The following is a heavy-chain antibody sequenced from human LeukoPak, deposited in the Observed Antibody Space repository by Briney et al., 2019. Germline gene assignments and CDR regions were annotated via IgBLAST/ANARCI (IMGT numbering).Heavy chain of an antibody. V-gene: IGHV4-39*07. CDR2: FYYSGTT. J-gene: IGHJ4*02. D-gene: IGHD6-19*01. Sequence: SETLSLTCTVSGGSINSSSYYWGWIRQPPGKGLEWIGSFYYSGTTYYNLSLKSRVTISTDTSKNQFSLKLSSVTAADTAVYYCSASGRGLKFYIAVAGTVDYWGQGTLVTVSS. CDR3: SASGRGLKFYIAVAGTVDY. CDR1: GGSINSSSYY.